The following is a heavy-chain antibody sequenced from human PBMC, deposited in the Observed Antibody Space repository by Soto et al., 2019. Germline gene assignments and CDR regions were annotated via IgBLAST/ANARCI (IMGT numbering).Heavy chain of an antibody. J-gene: IGHJ6*02. V-gene: IGHV1-46*01. CDR1: GYIFTNNY. Sequence: ASVKVSCKASGYIFTNNYMHWVRQAPGQGLECMGIINPSGGSTSYAQKFQGRVTMTRDTSTNTVYMNLSSLRSEDTAVYYCARERDGSGRYGLDVWGQGTTVAVSS. D-gene: IGHD3-10*01. CDR2: INPSGGST. CDR3: ARERDGSGRYGLDV.